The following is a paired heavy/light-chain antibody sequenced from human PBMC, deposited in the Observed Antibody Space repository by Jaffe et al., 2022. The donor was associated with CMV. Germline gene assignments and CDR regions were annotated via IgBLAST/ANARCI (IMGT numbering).Light chain of an antibody. V-gene: IGLV1-47*01. CDR3: ASWDDSLSGVV. CDR2: RNV. Sequence: QSVLTQTPSASATPGQRITISCSGTSSNIGYNYAYWYQQLPGTAPKLLIYRNVLRPSGVSDRFSGSKSGTSASLAISGLRSEDEAVYYCASWDDSLSGVVFGGGTKLTV. CDR1: SSNIGYNY. J-gene: IGLJ3*02.
Heavy chain of an antibody. CDR2: ISDSGNT. Sequence: QVQLQESGPGLVKPSGTLSLTCTVSGGSVSSRNSWIWVRQPPGKGLEWIGEISDSGNTKYNPSLKSRGTISVDKSKNQFSLRLNSVTAADAAVYFCASRIPFYYDTNGPYMDVWGKGTTVTVSS. CDR1: GGSVSSRNS. D-gene: IGHD3-22*01. CDR3: ASRIPFYYDTNGPYMDV. J-gene: IGHJ6*03. V-gene: IGHV4-4*02.